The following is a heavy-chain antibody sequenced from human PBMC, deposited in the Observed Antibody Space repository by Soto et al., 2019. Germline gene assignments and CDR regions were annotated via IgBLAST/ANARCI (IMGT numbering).Heavy chain of an antibody. CDR2: ISYDGREK. V-gene: IGHV3-30*18. CDR3: AEERIESFDAFDI. D-gene: IGHD1-26*01. Sequence: QEQLVESGGGVVQAGRSLRLSCAASGFTFNFFGMHWVRQAPGKGLEWVAVISYDGREKYYEDAVKGRFTMSRENSKNVVNLEMSSRRRDDTSVYYSAEERIESFDAFDIWGHGTMGTGSS. CDR1: GFTFNFFG. J-gene: IGHJ3*02.